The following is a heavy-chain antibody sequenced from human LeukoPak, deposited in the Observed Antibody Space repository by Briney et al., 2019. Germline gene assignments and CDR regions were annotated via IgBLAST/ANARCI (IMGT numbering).Heavy chain of an antibody. D-gene: IGHD2-2*01. CDR1: GYTFTSYA. Sequence: ASVKVSCKASGYTFTSYAMNWVRQAPGQGLEWMGWINTNTGNPTYAQGFTGRFVFSLDTSVSTAYLQISSLKAEDTAVYYCARPRFGFSSTSCYYLVAGELGYWGQGTLVTVSS. V-gene: IGHV7-4-1*02. CDR2: INTNTGNP. J-gene: IGHJ4*02. CDR3: ARPRFGFSSTSCYYLVAGELGY.